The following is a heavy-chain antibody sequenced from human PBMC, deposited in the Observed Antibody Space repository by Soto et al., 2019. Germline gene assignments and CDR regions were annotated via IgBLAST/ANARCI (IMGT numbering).Heavy chain of an antibody. V-gene: IGHV1-69*01. J-gene: IGHJ4*02. CDR3: ARDGGRDSGGIDY. CDR1: GGTFSSYS. D-gene: IGHD1-26*01. Sequence: QVQLVQSGAEVKKPGSSVKVSCKASGGTFSSYSINWVRQAPGQGLEWMGAIIPIFGTANYAQKFQGRVTITADESTSPAYMELSSLRSEDTAVSYCARDGGRDSGGIDYWGQGTLVTVSS. CDR2: IIPIFGTA.